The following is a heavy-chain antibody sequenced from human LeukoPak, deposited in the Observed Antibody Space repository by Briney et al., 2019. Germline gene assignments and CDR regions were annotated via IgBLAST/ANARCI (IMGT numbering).Heavy chain of an antibody. CDR3: AGNWNCDY. D-gene: IGHD1-1*01. Sequence: PGGSLRLSCAASGFSISNYWMSWVRQAPGKGLEWVANIKDDGSDKYYVDSVKGRFTISRDNAKNSLYLQMNSLRADDTAVYYCAGNWNCDYWGQGTLVTVSS. V-gene: IGHV3-7*03. J-gene: IGHJ4*02. CDR2: IKDDGSDK. CDR1: GFSISNYW.